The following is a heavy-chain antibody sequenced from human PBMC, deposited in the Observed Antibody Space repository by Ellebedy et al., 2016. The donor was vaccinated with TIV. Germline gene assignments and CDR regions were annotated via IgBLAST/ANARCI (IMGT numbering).Heavy chain of an antibody. D-gene: IGHD6-19*01. CDR2: INPNSGGT. CDR1: GYTFTGYY. J-gene: IGHJ4*02. V-gene: IGHV1-2*02. CDR3: ARVTVAGIRLFDY. Sequence: ASVKVSXXASGYTFTGYYMHWVRQAPGQGLEWMGWINPNSGGTNYAQKFQGRVTMTRDTSISIAYMELSRLRSDDTAVYYCARVTVAGIRLFDYWGQGTLVTVSS.